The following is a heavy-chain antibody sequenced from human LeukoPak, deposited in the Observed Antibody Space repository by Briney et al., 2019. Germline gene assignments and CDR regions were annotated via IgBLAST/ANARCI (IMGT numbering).Heavy chain of an antibody. CDR3: ARGYSYSYGKFDY. V-gene: IGHV4-59*01. D-gene: IGHD5-18*01. CDR1: GGSISSYY. CDR2: IYNSGST. Sequence: SETLSLTCTVSGGSISSYYWSWIRQPPGKGLEWIGNIYNSGSTNYNPSLKSRVTISVDSSKNQFSLKLSPVTAADTAVYYCARGYSYSYGKFDYWGQGTLVTVSS. J-gene: IGHJ4*02.